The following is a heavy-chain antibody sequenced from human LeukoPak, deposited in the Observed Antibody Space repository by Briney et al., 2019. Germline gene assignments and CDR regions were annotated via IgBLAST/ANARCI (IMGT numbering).Heavy chain of an antibody. J-gene: IGHJ4*02. CDR2: ISDDGGNE. CDR3: ARDRGPYYDSSGYDAFDY. CDR1: GFTFSRYA. D-gene: IGHD3-22*01. Sequence: GRSLRLSCAASGFTFSRYAMHWVRQAPGMGLAWVAVISDDGGNEYYLESVKGRFTISRDNSKNTLYLQMNSLRAEDTAVYYCARDRGPYYDSSGYDAFDYWGQGTLVTVSS. V-gene: IGHV3-30*04.